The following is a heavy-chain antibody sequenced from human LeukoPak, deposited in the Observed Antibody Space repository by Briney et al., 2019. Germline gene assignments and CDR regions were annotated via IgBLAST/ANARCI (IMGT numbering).Heavy chain of an antibody. J-gene: IGHJ5*02. Sequence: SVKVSCKASGGTFSSYAISWVRQAPGQGLEWMGRIIPILGIANYAQKFQGRATITADKSTSTAYMELSSLRSEDTAVYYCARVGTTVTTSGIGWFDPWGQGTLVTVSS. CDR3: ARVGTTVTTSGIGWFDP. V-gene: IGHV1-69*04. CDR1: GGTFSSYA. CDR2: IIPILGIA. D-gene: IGHD4-17*01.